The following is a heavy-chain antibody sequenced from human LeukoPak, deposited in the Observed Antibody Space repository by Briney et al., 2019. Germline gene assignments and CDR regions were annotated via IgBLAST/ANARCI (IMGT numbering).Heavy chain of an antibody. CDR1: EYSISYGYY. J-gene: IGHJ6*03. D-gene: IGHD4-17*01. Sequence: SETLSLTCSVSEYSISYGYYWGWIRQTPGKGLEWIGNIYHSGSTNYNPSLKSRVTISVDKSKNQFSLKLSSVTAADTAVYYCAGGTAFGNTETTDFLVMDVWGKGTTVTVSS. CDR3: AGGTAFGNTETTDFLVMDV. CDR2: IYHSGST. V-gene: IGHV4-38-2*02.